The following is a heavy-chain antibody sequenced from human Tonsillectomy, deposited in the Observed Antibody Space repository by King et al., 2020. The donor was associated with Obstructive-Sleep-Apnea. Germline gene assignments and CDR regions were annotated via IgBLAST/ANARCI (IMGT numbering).Heavy chain of an antibody. CDR2: ISSGSSYI. CDR1: GFTFSTYR. CDR3: AREGSTSFDY. D-gene: IGHD2-2*01. Sequence: VQLVESGGGLVKPGGSLRLSCAASGFTFSTYRMNWVRQAPGKGLGWVSSISSGSSYIYFEDSVEGRFTISRDNAKNSLYLQLNSLRAEDTAVYYCAREGSTSFDYWGQGTLVTVSS. J-gene: IGHJ4*02. V-gene: IGHV3-21*01.